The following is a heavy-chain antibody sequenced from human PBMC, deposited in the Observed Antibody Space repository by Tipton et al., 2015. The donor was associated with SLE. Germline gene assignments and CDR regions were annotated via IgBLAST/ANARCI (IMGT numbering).Heavy chain of an antibody. Sequence: LSLTCTVSGGSISSHYWSWIRQPPGKGLEWIGYIYYSGSTNYNPSLKSRVTISVDTSKNQFSLKLSSVTAADTAVYYCARDRYSGYDSFYYYYYMDVWGKGTTVTVSS. CDR3: ARDRYSGYDSFYYYYYMDV. CDR2: IYYSGST. V-gene: IGHV4-59*11. J-gene: IGHJ6*03. CDR1: GGSISSHY. D-gene: IGHD5-12*01.